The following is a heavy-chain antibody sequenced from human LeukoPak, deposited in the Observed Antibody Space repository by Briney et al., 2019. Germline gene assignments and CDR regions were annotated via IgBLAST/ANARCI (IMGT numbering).Heavy chain of an antibody. V-gene: IGHV4-34*01. CDR2: INHSGST. D-gene: IGHD2-2*01. Sequence: ASETLSLTCAVYGGPFSGYYWSWIRQPPGKGLEWIGEINHSGSTNYNPSLKSRVTISVDTSKNQFSLKLSSVTAADTAVYYCARGSLGYCSSTSCSKHVERGWFDPWGQGTLVTVSS. CDR1: GGPFSGYY. CDR3: ARGSLGYCSSTSCSKHVERGWFDP. J-gene: IGHJ5*02.